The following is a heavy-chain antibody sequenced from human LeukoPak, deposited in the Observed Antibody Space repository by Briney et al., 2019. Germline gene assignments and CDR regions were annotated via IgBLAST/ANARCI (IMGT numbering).Heavy chain of an antibody. Sequence: GRSLRLSCAASGFTFDDYAMHRVRQGPGKGLEWVSGISWNSGSIHYADSVKGRFTISRDNAKNSVYLQMNGLRAEDTAFYYCAKDMRRGYGGNWDGFDIWGQGTMVTVSS. CDR1: GFTFDDYA. J-gene: IGHJ3*02. D-gene: IGHD4-23*01. V-gene: IGHV3-9*01. CDR2: ISWNSGSI. CDR3: AKDMRRGYGGNWDGFDI.